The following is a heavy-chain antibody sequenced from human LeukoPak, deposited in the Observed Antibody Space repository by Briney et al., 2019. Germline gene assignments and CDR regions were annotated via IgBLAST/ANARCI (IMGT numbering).Heavy chain of an antibody. Sequence: SETLSLTCTVSGASISSSSYRWGWIRQPPGKGLEWFGNFYYSGNTHYNPSLKSRLTMSVDTSKNQFSLNLSSVTAADTAVYYCARLNIAVRFFDYWGQGILVTVYS. CDR3: ARLNIAVRFFDY. V-gene: IGHV4-39*07. D-gene: IGHD6-6*01. CDR1: GASISSSSYR. J-gene: IGHJ4*02. CDR2: FYYSGNT.